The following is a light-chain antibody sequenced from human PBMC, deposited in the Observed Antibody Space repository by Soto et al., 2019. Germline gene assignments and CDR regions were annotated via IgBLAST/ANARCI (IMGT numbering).Light chain of an antibody. Sequence: IALTQSPLSLPVTPGEPASISCRSSQTLLHGNGYNYLDWYLQKPGQSPQLLIYLGSNRASGGPDRFSGSGSGTDFTLKIGRVEAEDVGIFYCMQGLRPMYTFGQGTKLEIK. CDR3: MQGLRPMYT. CDR2: LGS. J-gene: IGKJ2*01. V-gene: IGKV2-28*01. CDR1: QTLLHGNGYNY.